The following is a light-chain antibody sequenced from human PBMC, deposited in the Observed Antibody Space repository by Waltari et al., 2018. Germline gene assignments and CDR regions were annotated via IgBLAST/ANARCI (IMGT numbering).Light chain of an antibody. CDR2: GAS. CDR1: QSISSN. Sequence: IILTQSPATLSVSPGGTATLSCRASQSISSNLAWYQQKPGQTPRLLMYGASTRASGVTGRFSGSGSGTEFTLTISSLQSEDFAVYYCQQYNNWPPLTFGGGTKVEI. CDR3: QQYNNWPPLT. V-gene: IGKV3-15*01. J-gene: IGKJ4*01.